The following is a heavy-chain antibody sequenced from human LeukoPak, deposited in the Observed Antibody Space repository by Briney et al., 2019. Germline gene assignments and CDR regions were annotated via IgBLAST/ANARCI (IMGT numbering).Heavy chain of an antibody. CDR2: IYYSGST. V-gene: IGHV4-39*01. CDR1: GGSLSSNSYY. D-gene: IGHD2-21*01. Sequence: SETLSLTCAVSGGSLSSNSYYWGWIRQPPGKGLEWLGSIYYSGSTYYNPSLKSRATISVDTSKNQFSLKLSSVTAADTAVYYCARAILRRIVGWAPFELSNWFDPWGQGTLVTVSS. J-gene: IGHJ5*02. CDR3: ARAILRRIVGWAPFELSNWFDP.